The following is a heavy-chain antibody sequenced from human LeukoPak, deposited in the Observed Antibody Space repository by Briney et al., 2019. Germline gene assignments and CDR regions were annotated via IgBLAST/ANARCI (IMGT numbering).Heavy chain of an antibody. D-gene: IGHD6-19*01. Sequence: GGSLRLSCATSGFTFSSNWMSWVRHAPGRRLDWVANIKPDGSAEYYAASVKGRFTISRDNAKNTLYLQMNSLRAEDTAVYYCARDSSGWSYFDYWGQGTLVTVSS. CDR2: IKPDGSAE. CDR3: ARDSSGWSYFDY. CDR1: GFTFSSNW. J-gene: IGHJ4*02. V-gene: IGHV3-7*01.